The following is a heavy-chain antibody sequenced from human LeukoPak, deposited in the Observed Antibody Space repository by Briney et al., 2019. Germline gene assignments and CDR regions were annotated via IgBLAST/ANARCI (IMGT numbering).Heavy chain of an antibody. CDR3: ARDRDYDSSENGMDV. CDR1: GFTFNYYG. CDR2: ISYDGSNE. D-gene: IGHD3-22*01. J-gene: IGHJ6*02. V-gene: IGHV3-30*19. Sequence: GGSLRLSCAASGFTFNYYGMHWVRQAPGKGLEWVAVISYDGSNEYYADSVKGRFTISRDNSKNTLYLQMNSLRAEDTAVYYCARDRDYDSSENGMDVWGQGTTVTVSS.